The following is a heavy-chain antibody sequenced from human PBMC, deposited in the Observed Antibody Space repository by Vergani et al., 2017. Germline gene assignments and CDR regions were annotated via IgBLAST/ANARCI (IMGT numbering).Heavy chain of an antibody. CDR1: GGSISSYY. V-gene: IGHV4-59*01. J-gene: IGHJ6*02. Sequence: QVQLQESGPGLVKPSETLSLTCTVSGGSISSYYWSWIRQPPGKGLEWIGYIYYSGSTNYNPSLKSRVTISVDTSKNQVSLKLSSVTAADTAVYYCARVAGSSSWKYLYYYYYGMDVWGQGTTVTVSS. CDR2: IYYSGST. D-gene: IGHD6-13*01. CDR3: ARVAGSSSWKYLYYYYYGMDV.